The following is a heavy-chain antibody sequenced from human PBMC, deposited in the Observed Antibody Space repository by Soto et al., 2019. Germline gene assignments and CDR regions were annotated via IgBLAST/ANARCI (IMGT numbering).Heavy chain of an antibody. CDR2: TFYRSKWYN. CDR3: ARGGAITGNDYYYDGMDV. CDR1: GDSVSSNSAA. J-gene: IGHJ6*02. V-gene: IGHV6-1*01. D-gene: IGHD1-20*01. Sequence: SQTLSLTCAISGDSVSSNSAAWNWIRQSPSRGLEWLGRTFYRSKWYNDYAVSVKSRITINPDTSKNQFSLQLNSVTPEDTAVYYCARGGAITGNDYYYDGMDVWGQGTGVTVSS.